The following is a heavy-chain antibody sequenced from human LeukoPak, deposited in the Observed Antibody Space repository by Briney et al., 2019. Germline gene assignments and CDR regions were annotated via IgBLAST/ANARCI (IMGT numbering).Heavy chain of an antibody. V-gene: IGHV1-8*03. CDR2: MNPNSGNT. J-gene: IGHJ4*02. CDR3: ARGTTYYYDSKFGY. CDR1: GYTFTSYD. D-gene: IGHD3-22*01. Sequence: GASVKVSCKASGYTFTSYDINWVRQATGQGLEWMGWMNPNSGNTGYAQKFQGRVTITRNTSISTAYMELSSLRSEDTAVYYCARGTTYYYDSKFGYWGQGTLVTVSS.